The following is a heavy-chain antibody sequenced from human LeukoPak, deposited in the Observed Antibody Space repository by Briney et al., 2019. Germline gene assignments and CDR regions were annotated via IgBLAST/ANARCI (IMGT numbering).Heavy chain of an antibody. CDR3: ARRIVVATADAFDI. J-gene: IGHJ3*02. Sequence: PGGSLRLSCAASGFTFSSYAMSCVRQAPGKGLEWVSAISGSGGSTYYADSVKGRFTIPRDNSKNTLYLQMNSLRAEDTAVYYCARRIVVATADAFDIWGQGTMVTVSS. CDR1: GFTFSSYA. V-gene: IGHV3-23*01. CDR2: ISGSGGST. D-gene: IGHD3-22*01.